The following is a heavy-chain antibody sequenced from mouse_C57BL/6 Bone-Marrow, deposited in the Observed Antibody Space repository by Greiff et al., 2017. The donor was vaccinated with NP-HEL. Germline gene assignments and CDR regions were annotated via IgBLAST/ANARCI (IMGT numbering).Heavy chain of an antibody. J-gene: IGHJ2*01. CDR3: ARHGSVDY. CDR2: ISSGGSYT. Sequence: VMLVESGGDLVKPGGSLKLSCAASGFTFSSYGMSWVRQTPDKRLEWVATISSGGSYTYYPDSVKGRFTISRDNAKNTLYLQMSSLKSEDTAMYYCARHGSVDYWGQGTTLTVSS. V-gene: IGHV5-6*01. CDR1: GFTFSSYG. D-gene: IGHD2-2*01.